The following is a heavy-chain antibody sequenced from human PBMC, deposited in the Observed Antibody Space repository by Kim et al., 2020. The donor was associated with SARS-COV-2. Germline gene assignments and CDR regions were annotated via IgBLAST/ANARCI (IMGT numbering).Heavy chain of an antibody. Sequence: GGSLRLSCAASGFTFSSYSMNWVRQAPGKGLEWVSSISSSSSYIYYADSVKGRFTISRDNAKNSLYLQMNSLRAEDTAVYYCAREGGYDFWSIPDYWGQGTLVTVSS. V-gene: IGHV3-21*01. D-gene: IGHD3-3*01. CDR3: AREGGYDFWSIPDY. CDR2: ISSSSSYI. J-gene: IGHJ4*02. CDR1: GFTFSSYS.